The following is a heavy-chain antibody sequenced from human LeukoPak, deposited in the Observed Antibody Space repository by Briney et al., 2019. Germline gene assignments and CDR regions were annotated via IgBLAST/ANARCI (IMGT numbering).Heavy chain of an antibody. J-gene: IGHJ5*02. CDR2: IYYNGST. D-gene: IGHD5-12*01. CDR3: ARDRDGYDSYWFDP. V-gene: IGHV4-39*07. Sequence: SETLSLTCTVSGCSISSSSYYWGWIRQPPGEGLEWIGSIYYNGSTYYNPSVKSRVTISVDTSKNKFSLKLSSVTAADTAVYYCARDRDGYDSYWFDPWGQGTLVTVSS. CDR1: GCSISSSSYY.